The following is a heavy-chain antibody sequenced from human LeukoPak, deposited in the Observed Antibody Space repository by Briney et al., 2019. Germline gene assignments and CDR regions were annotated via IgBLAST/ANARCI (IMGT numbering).Heavy chain of an antibody. CDR1: GYTLTELS. CDR3: ETDAAAGTNY. CDR2: SDPEDGET. J-gene: IGHJ4*02. V-gene: IGHV1-24*01. D-gene: IGHD6-13*01. Sequence: GASVKVSCKVSGYTLTELSMHWVRQAPGKGLEWMGGSDPEDGETIYAQKFQGRVTMTEDTSTDTAYMELSSLRSEDTAVYYCETDAAAGTNYWGQGTLVTVSS.